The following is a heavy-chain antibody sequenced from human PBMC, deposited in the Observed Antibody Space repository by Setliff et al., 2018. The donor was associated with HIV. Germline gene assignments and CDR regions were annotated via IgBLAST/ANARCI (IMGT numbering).Heavy chain of an antibody. CDR2: IDYSGRT. D-gene: IGHD3-22*01. CDR1: GDSISSHS. CDR3: ARVFYDSGGFFTTAGPLYLDL. V-gene: IGHV4-59*11. J-gene: IGHJ2*01. Sequence: SETLSLTCNVSGDSISSHSWTWIRQPPGKGLEWIGSIDYSGRTDKKTSLKNRLRMSIDTSNNQFYVNLFSVTAADTAIYYCARVFYDSGGFFTTAGPLYLDLWGRGTLVTVSS.